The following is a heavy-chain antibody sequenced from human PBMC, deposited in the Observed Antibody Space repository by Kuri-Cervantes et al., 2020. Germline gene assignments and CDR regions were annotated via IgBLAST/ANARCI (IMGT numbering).Heavy chain of an antibody. D-gene: IGHD6-13*01. V-gene: IGHV3-30*18. J-gene: IGHJ4*02. Sequence: GGSLRLSCAASGFTFSSYGMHWVRQAPGKGLEWVAVISYDGSNKYCADSVKGRFTISRDNSKNTLYLQMNSLRAEDTAVYYCAKDNIAAAYFDYWGQGTLVTVSS. CDR3: AKDNIAAAYFDY. CDR2: ISYDGSNK. CDR1: GFTFSSYG.